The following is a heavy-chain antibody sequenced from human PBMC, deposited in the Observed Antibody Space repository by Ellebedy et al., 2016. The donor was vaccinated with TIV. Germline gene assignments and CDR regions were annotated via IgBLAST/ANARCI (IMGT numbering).Heavy chain of an antibody. J-gene: IGHJ4*02. Sequence: GESLKISCVASGFTFSNYNMNWVRQPPGKGLEWVSSIRSTGSDKYYAESVKGRFTISRDNAQDTLFLQMNSLRAEDTAVYFCSRGWSTPDSWGQGTLVIVSS. V-gene: IGHV3-21*06. CDR3: SRGWSTPDS. D-gene: IGHD2-15*01. CDR1: GFTFSNYN. CDR2: IRSTGSDK.